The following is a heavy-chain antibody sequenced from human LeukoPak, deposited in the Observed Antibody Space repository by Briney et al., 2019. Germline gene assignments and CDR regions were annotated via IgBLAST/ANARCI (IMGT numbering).Heavy chain of an antibody. V-gene: IGHV3-9*01. CDR1: GFTFDDYA. CDR3: ARDLSPLGFGELKYY. D-gene: IGHD3-10*01. CDR2: ISWNSGSI. J-gene: IGHJ4*02. Sequence: PGGSLRLSCAASGFTFDDYAMHWVRQAPGKGLEWVSGISWNSGSIGYADSVKGRFTISRDNAKNSLYLQMNSLRAEDTAVYYCARDLSPLGFGELKYYWGQGTLVTVSS.